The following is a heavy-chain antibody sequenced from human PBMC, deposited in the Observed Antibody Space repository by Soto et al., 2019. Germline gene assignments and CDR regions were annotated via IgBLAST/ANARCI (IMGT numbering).Heavy chain of an antibody. CDR1: GGSISSYF. CDR2: IHYDGTT. J-gene: IGHJ4*02. Sequence: PSETLSLTCTFSGGSISSYFWNWIRQPPGKGLEWIGYIHYDGTTNQNPSLRSRVTMSIDTSKNQFSLKLSSVTAADTAVYYCAKRDDYANWNFDYWGQGALVTVSS. CDR3: AKRDDYANWNFDY. D-gene: IGHD4-4*01. V-gene: IGHV4-59*01.